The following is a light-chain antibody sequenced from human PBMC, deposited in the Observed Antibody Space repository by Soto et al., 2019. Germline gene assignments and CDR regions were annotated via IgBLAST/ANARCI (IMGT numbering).Light chain of an antibody. CDR2: EVR. J-gene: IGLJ1*01. V-gene: IGLV2-14*01. CDR1: SSDIGGYDY. Sequence: QTALTQPASVSGSPGQSITISCTGTSSDIGGYDYVSWYQQRPGKAPKLMIYEVRYRPSGVSNRFSGSKSGNTASLTISGLQAEDEAVYYCCSYTRTSNHYFFGSGTKVTVL. CDR3: CSYTRTSNHYF.